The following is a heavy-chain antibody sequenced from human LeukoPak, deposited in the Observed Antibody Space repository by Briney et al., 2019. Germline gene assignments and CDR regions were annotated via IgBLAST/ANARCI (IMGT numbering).Heavy chain of an antibody. D-gene: IGHD6-13*01. CDR1: GGSFSGYH. CDR3: ARVVAAAGNNWFDP. CDR2: INHSGYT. Sequence: SETLSLTCAVYGGSFSGYHWTWIRQPPGKGLEWIGEINHSGYTNYNPSVQSRVTISVDTSKTQFSLKLNSVTAADTAVYYCARVVAAAGNNWFDPWGQGTLVTVSS. V-gene: IGHV4-34*01. J-gene: IGHJ5*02.